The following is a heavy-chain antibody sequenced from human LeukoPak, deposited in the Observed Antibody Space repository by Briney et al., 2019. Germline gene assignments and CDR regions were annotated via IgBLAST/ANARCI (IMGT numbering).Heavy chain of an antibody. CDR3: AKIKSLYYDSSGYQDY. CDR1: GVTVSSNC. V-gene: IGHV3-53*01. D-gene: IGHD3-22*01. J-gene: IGHJ4*02. Sequence: GGSLRLSCVASGVTVSSNCMSWVHQAPGKGLEWVSVIYSDGSTYYSDSMKGRFTISRDNPKNTLFLQMNSLRADDTAVYYCAKIKSLYYDSSGYQDYWGQGTLVTVSS. CDR2: IYSDGST.